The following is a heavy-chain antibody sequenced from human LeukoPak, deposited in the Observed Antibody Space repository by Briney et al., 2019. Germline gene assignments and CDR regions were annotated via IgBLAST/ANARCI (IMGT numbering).Heavy chain of an antibody. V-gene: IGHV3-74*01. CDR2: INSDGSST. D-gene: IGHD6-13*01. CDR1: GFTFSSYW. CDR3: ARGYSSSWYEFPLDY. Sequence: GGSLRLSCAASGFTFSSYWMHWVRQAPGKGLVWVSRINSDGSSTSYADSVKGRFTISRDNAKNTLYLQMNSLRAEDTAVCYCARGYSSSWYEFPLDYWGQGTLVTVSS. J-gene: IGHJ4*02.